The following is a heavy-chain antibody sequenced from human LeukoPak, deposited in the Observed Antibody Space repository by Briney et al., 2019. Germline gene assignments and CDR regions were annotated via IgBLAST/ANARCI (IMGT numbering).Heavy chain of an antibody. CDR3: AKGGSGYFLDL. V-gene: IGHV3-23*01. J-gene: IGHJ5*02. CDR1: GFIFNNFG. CDR2: ISNDGGGT. D-gene: IGHD3-22*01. Sequence: QPGGSLRLSCAASGFIFNNFGLIWVRRAPGKGLEWVSAISNDGGGTTYADFGKGRFTISRDNSKNTLFLQMNSLRAEDTALYYCAKGGSGYFLDLWGQGTLVTVSS.